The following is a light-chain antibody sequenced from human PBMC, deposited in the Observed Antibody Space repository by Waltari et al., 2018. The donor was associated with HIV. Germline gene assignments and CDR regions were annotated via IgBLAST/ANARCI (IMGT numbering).Light chain of an antibody. V-gene: IGKV3-15*01. CDR2: GAS. Sequence: TQSPASLSVSPGHTVSLSCRASDSVKNNLAWYQQRPGQAPRLLIYGASTRATGVAARFSGSGSGTEFTLTISSLQSEDFAVYYCQQYNRWPPYSFGQGTKLEIK. J-gene: IGKJ2*03. CDR3: QQYNRWPPYS. CDR1: DSVKNN.